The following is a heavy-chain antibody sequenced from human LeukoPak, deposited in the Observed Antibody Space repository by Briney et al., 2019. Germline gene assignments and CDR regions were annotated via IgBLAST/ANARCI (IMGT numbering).Heavy chain of an antibody. Sequence: PGGSLRLSCAAYGFTFSSHEMNWVRQAPGEGLEWISYISTSGSTKYKEDSAKGRFTISRDNAKNSLYLQMNTLRAEDTAVYYRARSVPYGYFNYWGQGTQVTVSS. CDR1: GFTFSSHE. D-gene: IGHD3-10*01. J-gene: IGHJ4*02. CDR2: ISTSGSTK. V-gene: IGHV3-48*03. CDR3: ARSVPYGYFNY.